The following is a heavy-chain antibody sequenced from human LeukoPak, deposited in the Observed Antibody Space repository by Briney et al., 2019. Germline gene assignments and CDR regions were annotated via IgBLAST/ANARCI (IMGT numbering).Heavy chain of an antibody. CDR1: GFTFSNYG. CDR2: IAHDGSIK. Sequence: PGRSLRLSCAASGFTFSNYGMHWVRQAPGKGLEWVAVIAHDGSIKHYADSVKGRFTISRDNSKNTLYLQMNSLRAEDTAVYYCARDHSSGWSTLDYWGQGTLVSVSS. D-gene: IGHD6-19*01. V-gene: IGHV3-30*03. J-gene: IGHJ4*02. CDR3: ARDHSSGWSTLDY.